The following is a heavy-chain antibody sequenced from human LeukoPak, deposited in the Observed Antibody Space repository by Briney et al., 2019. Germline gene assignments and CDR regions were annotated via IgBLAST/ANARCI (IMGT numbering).Heavy chain of an antibody. CDR2: ICVGDSDT. Sequence: GESLKISCKDSGYSFTNYWIGWVRQMPGKNLEWMGIICVGDSDTRYSPSFQGQVTISVDKSINTAYLQWSSLKASDTAMYYCARPRIAAAGYAFDIWGQGTMVTVSS. CDR3: ARPRIAAAGYAFDI. CDR1: GYSFTNYW. J-gene: IGHJ3*02. D-gene: IGHD6-13*01. V-gene: IGHV5-51*01.